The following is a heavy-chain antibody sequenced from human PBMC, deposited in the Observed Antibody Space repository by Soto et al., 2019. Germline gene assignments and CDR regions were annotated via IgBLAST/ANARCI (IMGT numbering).Heavy chain of an antibody. CDR3: AMVSRSSSSNWFDP. V-gene: IGHV3-21*01. CDR1: GFTFSSYS. D-gene: IGHD6-6*01. CDR2: ISSSSSYI. Sequence: GGSLRLSCAASGFTFSSYSMNWVRQAPGQGLEWVSSISSSSSYIYYADSVKGRFTISRDNAKNSLYLQMNSLRAEDTAVYYCAMVSRSSSSNWFDPWGQGTLVTVSS. J-gene: IGHJ5*02.